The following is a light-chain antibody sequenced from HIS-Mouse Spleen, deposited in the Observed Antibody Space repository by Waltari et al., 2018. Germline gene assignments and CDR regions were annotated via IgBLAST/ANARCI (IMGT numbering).Light chain of an antibody. J-gene: IGKJ1*01. CDR1: QSISSY. CDR3: QQSYSTPGT. Sequence: DIQMTQSPSSLSASVGDRVTITCRASQSISSYLNWYQQKPGKDTKLLIYAASSLQSGVPSRFSGSGSGTDFTLTISSLQPEDFATYYCQQSYSTPGTFGQGTKVEIK. CDR2: AAS. V-gene: IGKV1-39*01.